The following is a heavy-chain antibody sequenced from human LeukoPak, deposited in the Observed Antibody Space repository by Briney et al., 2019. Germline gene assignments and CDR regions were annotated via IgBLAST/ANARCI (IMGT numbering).Heavy chain of an antibody. CDR1: DFAFSAEA. Sequence: GGSLRLSCAASDFAFSAEAMGWVRQFPGGGLEWVSTISPAGYTTYYAESLKGRFIISRDNSKSTLFLQMNSLRAEDTAVYYCARDVYSGSPSSAFDIWGQGTMVTVSS. J-gene: IGHJ3*02. V-gene: IGHV3-23*01. D-gene: IGHD1-26*01. CDR3: ARDVYSGSPSSAFDI. CDR2: ISPAGYTT.